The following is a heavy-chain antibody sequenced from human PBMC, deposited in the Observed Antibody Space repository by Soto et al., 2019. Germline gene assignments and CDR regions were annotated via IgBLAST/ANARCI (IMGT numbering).Heavy chain of an antibody. Sequence: QVQLVESGGGVVQPGRSLRLSCAASGFTFSTHARHWVRQAPGKGLECVAIVSFDGTNKYHADSVKGRFTISRDNSKNTLYLQMSGLTPEDTAVYYCARDQTGITTAGGGRIDHWGQGTLVTVSS. J-gene: IGHJ4*02. CDR1: GFTFSTHA. CDR2: VSFDGTNK. V-gene: IGHV3-30-3*01. D-gene: IGHD6-13*01. CDR3: ARDQTGITTAGGGRIDH.